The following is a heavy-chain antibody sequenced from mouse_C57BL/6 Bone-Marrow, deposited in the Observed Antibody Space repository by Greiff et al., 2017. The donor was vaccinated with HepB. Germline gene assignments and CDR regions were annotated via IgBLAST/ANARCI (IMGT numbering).Heavy chain of an antibody. J-gene: IGHJ4*01. D-gene: IGHD2-5*01. Sequence: QVHVKQSGAELVRPGSSVKLSCKASGYTFTSYWMHWVKQRPIQGLEWIGNIDPSDSETHYNQKFKDKATLTVDKSSSTAYMQLSSLTSEDSAVYYCARSYYSNPYAMDYWGQGTSVTVSS. V-gene: IGHV1-52*01. CDR3: ARSYYSNPYAMDY. CDR1: GYTFTSYW. CDR2: IDPSDSET.